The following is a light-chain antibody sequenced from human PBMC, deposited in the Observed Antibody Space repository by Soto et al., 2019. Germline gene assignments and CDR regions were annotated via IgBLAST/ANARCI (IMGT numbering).Light chain of an antibody. V-gene: IGKV1-27*01. CDR3: QKYNRAGFT. CDR1: QGINNY. J-gene: IGKJ3*01. CDR2: AAS. Sequence: DIQLTQSPSSLSASVGDRVTITCRASQGINNYLAWYQQKPGKVPYLLISAASTLHSGVPSRFSGSGSGTDFTLTISSLQPEDVAIYYCQKYNRAGFTFGPGTKVDIK.